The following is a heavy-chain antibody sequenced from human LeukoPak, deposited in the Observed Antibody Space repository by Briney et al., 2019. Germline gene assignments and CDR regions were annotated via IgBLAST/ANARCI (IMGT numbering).Heavy chain of an antibody. V-gene: IGHV3-23*01. CDR2: LIENGATT. Sequence: PGGSLRLSCAASGFTFRSHAMSWVRQAPGKGLEWVSGLIENGATTYYADSVKGRFSISRDNSMNTVYLQMNNLRAEDTAVYYCAKGLPSGNSFDYWGQGTLVTVSS. CDR1: GFTFRSHA. J-gene: IGHJ4*02. D-gene: IGHD2-15*01. CDR3: AKGLPSGNSFDY.